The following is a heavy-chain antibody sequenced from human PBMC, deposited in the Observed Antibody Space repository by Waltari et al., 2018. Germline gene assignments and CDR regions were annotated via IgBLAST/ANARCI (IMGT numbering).Heavy chain of an antibody. J-gene: IGHJ3*02. D-gene: IGHD2-8*01. CDR3: ARESFGRDGYNGDDAFDI. CDR1: GGTFSSYA. Sequence: QVQLVQSGAEVKKPGSSVKVSCKASGGTFSSYAISWVRQAPGQGLEWMGWISAYNGTTNYAQKLQGRVTMTTDTSTSTAYMELRSLRSDDTAVYYCARESFGRDGYNGDDAFDIWGQGTMVTVSS. V-gene: IGHV1-18*01. CDR2: ISAYNGTT.